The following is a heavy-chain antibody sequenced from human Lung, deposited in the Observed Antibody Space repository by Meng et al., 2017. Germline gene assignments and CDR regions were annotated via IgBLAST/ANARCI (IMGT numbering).Heavy chain of an antibody. J-gene: IGHJ4*02. V-gene: IGHV4-34*01. CDR1: GGSFSDYY. D-gene: IGHD4-11*01. CDR2: INHSGST. CDR3: ARGPTTMAHDFDY. Sequence: QVQLQHGGAGRLKPSETLSLTCVVSGGSFSDYYWSWIRQPPGKGLEWIGEINHSGSTNYNPSLESRATISVDTSQNNLSLKLSSVTAADSAVYYCARGPTTMAHDFDYWGQGTLVTVSS.